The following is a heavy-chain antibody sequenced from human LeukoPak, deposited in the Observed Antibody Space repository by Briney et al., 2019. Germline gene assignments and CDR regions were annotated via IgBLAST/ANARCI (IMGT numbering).Heavy chain of an antibody. Sequence: SETLSLTCAVSGGSISSSNWWSWVCQPPGKGLEWIGEIYHSGSTNYNPSLKSRVTISVDKSKNQFSLKLSSVAAADTAVYYCARSPIAAAGTGAFDIWGQGTMVTVSS. J-gene: IGHJ3*02. D-gene: IGHD6-13*01. CDR3: ARSPIAAAGTGAFDI. CDR2: IYHSGST. V-gene: IGHV4-4*02. CDR1: GGSISSSNW.